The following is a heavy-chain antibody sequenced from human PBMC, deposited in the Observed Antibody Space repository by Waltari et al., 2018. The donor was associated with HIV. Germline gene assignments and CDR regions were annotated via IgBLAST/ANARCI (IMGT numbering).Heavy chain of an antibody. J-gene: IGHJ3*02. CDR3: MKGSPGASLNAFEI. CDR2: ILYGGSSK. V-gene: IGHV3-30*18. Sequence: QVQLVESGGGVVQPGRSLRLSCAASGFTFRSYGMHWVRQAPGEGGVGVAVILYGGSSKYYADSVKGRFTVSRDNSKNTLYLQMNSLRAEDTAVFYCMKGSPGASLNAFEIWGQGTMVTVSS. CDR1: GFTFRSYG.